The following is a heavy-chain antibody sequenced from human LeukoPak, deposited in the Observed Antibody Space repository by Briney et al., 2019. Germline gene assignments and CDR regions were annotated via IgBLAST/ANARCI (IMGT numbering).Heavy chain of an antibody. CDR3: ARDELGYCSSTSCYRSLSLDY. D-gene: IGHD2-2*02. V-gene: IGHV1-18*01. J-gene: IGHJ4*02. CDR2: ISAYNGNT. CDR1: GYTFTSYG. Sequence: ASVKVSCKASGYTFTSYGISWVRQAPGQGLEWVGWISAYNGNTNYAQKLQGRVTMTTDTSTSTAYMELRSLRSDDTAVYYCARDELGYCSSTSCYRSLSLDYWGQGTLVTVSS.